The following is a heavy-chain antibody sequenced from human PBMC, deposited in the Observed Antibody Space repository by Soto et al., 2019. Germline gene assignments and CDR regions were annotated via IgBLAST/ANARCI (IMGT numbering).Heavy chain of an antibody. D-gene: IGHD2-2*01. Sequence: QVQLVQSGAEVKKPGSSVKVSCKASGGTFSSYAISWVRQAPGQGLEWMGGIIPIFGTANYAQKFQGRVTITADESKSTAYMELSSLRSEDTAVYYCASGRGYCISTSCYGYYYGMDVWGQGTTVTVSS. CDR2: IIPIFGTA. V-gene: IGHV1-69*12. CDR1: GGTFSSYA. J-gene: IGHJ6*02. CDR3: ASGRGYCISTSCYGYYYGMDV.